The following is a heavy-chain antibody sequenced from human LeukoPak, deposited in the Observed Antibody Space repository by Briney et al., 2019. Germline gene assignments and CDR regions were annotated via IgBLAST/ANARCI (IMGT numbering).Heavy chain of an antibody. CDR1: GYTFTGYY. D-gene: IGHD4-17*01. Sequence: GASVKVSCKASGYTFTGYYIHWVRQAPGQGLEWMGWINSDTGGTIYAQNFQGRVTMTRDTSTTTAYMELSSLKSDDTAFYYCARDTITVTTPYFDCWGQGTLVTVSS. J-gene: IGHJ4*02. CDR3: ARDTITVTTPYFDC. V-gene: IGHV1-2*02. CDR2: INSDTGGT.